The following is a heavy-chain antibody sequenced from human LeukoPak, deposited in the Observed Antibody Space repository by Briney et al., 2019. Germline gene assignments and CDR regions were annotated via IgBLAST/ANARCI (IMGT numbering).Heavy chain of an antibody. Sequence: SETLSLTCTVSGGSISSYYWSWLRQPPGKGLEWIGYIYYSGSTNYNPSLKSRVTISVDTSKNQFSLKLSSVTAADTAVYYCARGSGDYGDLDYWGQGTLVTVSS. D-gene: IGHD4-17*01. CDR2: IYYSGST. J-gene: IGHJ4*02. V-gene: IGHV4-59*01. CDR1: GGSISSYY. CDR3: ARGSGDYGDLDY.